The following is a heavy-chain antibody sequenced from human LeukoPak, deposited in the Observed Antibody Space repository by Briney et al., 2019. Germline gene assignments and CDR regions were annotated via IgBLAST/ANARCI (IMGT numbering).Heavy chain of an antibody. CDR3: ARTDILTGYSAIDY. D-gene: IGHD3-9*01. CDR1: GYTFTSYG. CDR2: ISAYNGNT. V-gene: IGHV1-18*01. J-gene: IGHJ4*02. Sequence: ASVKVCCKASGYTFTSYGISWVRQAPGQGLEWMGWISAYNGNTNYAQKLQGGVTMTTDTSTSTAYMELRSLRSEDTAVYYCARTDILTGYSAIDYWGQGTLVTVSS.